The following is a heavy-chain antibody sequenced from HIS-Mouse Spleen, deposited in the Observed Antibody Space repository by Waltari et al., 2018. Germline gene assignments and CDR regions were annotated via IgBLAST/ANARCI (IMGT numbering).Heavy chain of an antibody. CDR3: ARDRELYFDY. J-gene: IGHJ4*02. CDR1: GGSISSSSYY. CDR2: IYYSGST. Sequence: QLQLQESCAGLAKPSEPLAPTCTVPGGSISSSSYYWGWFRQPPGKGLEWIGSIYYSGSTYYNPSLKSRVTISVDTSKNQFSLKLSSVTAADTAVYYCARDRELYFDYWGQGTLVTVSS. V-gene: IGHV4-39*07. D-gene: IGHD1-26*01.